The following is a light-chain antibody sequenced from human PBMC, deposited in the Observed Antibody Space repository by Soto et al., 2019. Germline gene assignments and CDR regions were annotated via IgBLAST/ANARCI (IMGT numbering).Light chain of an antibody. CDR3: QQYDTSRST. J-gene: IGKJ2*01. CDR1: QSINSRY. Sequence: EIVLTQSPGTLSLSPGERATLSCRASQSINSRYLAWYQHNPGQAPRLLIYGPSTSATGIPDRFGGSGSGTGFTLTISGLQPEDFAVYYCQQYDTSRSTFGQGTKVVIK. V-gene: IGKV3-20*01. CDR2: GPS.